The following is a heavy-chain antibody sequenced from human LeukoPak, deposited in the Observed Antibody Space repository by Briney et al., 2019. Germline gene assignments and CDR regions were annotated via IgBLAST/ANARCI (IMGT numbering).Heavy chain of an antibody. Sequence: SETLSLTCTVSGGSISSSSYYWGWIRQPPGKGLEWIGSIYYSGSTYYNPSLKSRVTISVDTSKNQFSLKLSSVTAADTAVYYCARGPAWSDYWGQGTLVTVSS. V-gene: IGHV4-39*07. D-gene: IGHD2-8*02. J-gene: IGHJ4*02. CDR3: ARGPAWSDY. CDR1: GGSISSSSYY. CDR2: IYYSGST.